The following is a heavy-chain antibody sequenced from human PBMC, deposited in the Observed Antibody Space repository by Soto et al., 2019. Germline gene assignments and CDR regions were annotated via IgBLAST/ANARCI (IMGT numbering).Heavy chain of an antibody. CDR2: ISSNGGST. D-gene: IGHD3-10*01. CDR1: GFTFSSYA. V-gene: IGHV3-64*01. Sequence: GGSLRLSCAASGFTFSSYAMHWVRQAPGKGLEYVSAISSNGGSTYYANSVKGRFTISRDNSKNTLYLQMGSLRAEDMAVYYCARVGVLLWFGEGYMDVWGKGTTVTVSS. J-gene: IGHJ6*03. CDR3: ARVGVLLWFGEGYMDV.